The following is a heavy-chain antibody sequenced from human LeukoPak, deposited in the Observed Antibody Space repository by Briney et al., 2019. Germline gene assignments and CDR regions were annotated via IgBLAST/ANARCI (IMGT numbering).Heavy chain of an antibody. CDR2: ISYDGSNK. CDR3: ARDMVATGKLDY. Sequence: GGSLRLSCAASGFTFSNYAMHWVRKAPAKGLERVAVISYDGSNKYYADSVKGRFTISRDNSKNTLYLQMNSLRGEDTAVYYCARDMVATGKLDYWGQGTLVTVSS. D-gene: IGHD5-12*01. V-gene: IGHV3-30-3*01. J-gene: IGHJ4*02. CDR1: GFTFSNYA.